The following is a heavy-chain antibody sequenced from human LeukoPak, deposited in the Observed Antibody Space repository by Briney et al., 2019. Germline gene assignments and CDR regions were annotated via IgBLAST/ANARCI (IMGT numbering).Heavy chain of an antibody. J-gene: IGHJ3*02. CDR3: ARGALVLRYFDWTNDAFDI. V-gene: IGHV4-59*12. D-gene: IGHD3-9*01. Sequence: SETLSLTCTVSGGSISSYYWSWIRQPPGKGLEWIGYIYYSGSTNYNPSLKSRVTISVDTSKNQFSLKLSSVTAADTAVYYCARGALVLRYFDWTNDAFDIWGQGTMVTVSS. CDR1: GGSISSYY. CDR2: IYYSGST.